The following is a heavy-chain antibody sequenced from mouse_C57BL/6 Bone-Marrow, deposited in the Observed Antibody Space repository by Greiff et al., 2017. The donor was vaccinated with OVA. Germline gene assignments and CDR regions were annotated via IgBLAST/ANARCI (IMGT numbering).Heavy chain of an antibody. J-gene: IGHJ1*03. CDR3: ARQGWYFDV. V-gene: IGHV5-6*01. CDR1: GFTFSSYG. CDR2: ISSGGSYT. Sequence: DVQLVESGGDLVKPGGSLKLSCAASGFTFSSYGMSWVRQTPDKRLEWVATISSGGSYTYYPDSVKGRFTISRDNAKNTLYLQMSSLKSEDTAMYYCARQGWYFDVWGTGTTVTVSS.